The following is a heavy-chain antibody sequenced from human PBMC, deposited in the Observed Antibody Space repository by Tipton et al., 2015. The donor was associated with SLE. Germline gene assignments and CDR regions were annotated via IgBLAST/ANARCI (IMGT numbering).Heavy chain of an antibody. J-gene: IGHJ4*02. D-gene: IGHD3-3*01. Sequence: TLSLTCTVSGGSISSYYWSWIRQPAGKGLEWIGHFYTSGSSNYNPSLKSRVTIPVDTSKNQLSLKLSSVTAADTAVYYCARVRYDFWSGYFDYWGQGTLVTVSS. CDR1: GGSISSYY. CDR3: ARVRYDFWSGYFDY. V-gene: IGHV4-4*07. CDR2: FYTSGSS.